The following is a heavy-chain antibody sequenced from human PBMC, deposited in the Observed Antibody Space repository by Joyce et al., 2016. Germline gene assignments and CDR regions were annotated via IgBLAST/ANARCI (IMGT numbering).Heavy chain of an antibody. CDR1: GHSLPNNW. V-gene: IGHV5-51*01. J-gene: IGHJ4*02. CDR3: ATTWGY. Sequence: EVQLVQSGAEVRKPGESLKISCKESGHSLPNNWIGWVRRMPGKGLEWMGMIYLGTSETTYSPSFRGQVTVSADKSVRTAYLQWSTLKASDSGMYYCATTWGYWGQGTLLTVSS. CDR2: IYLGTSET. D-gene: IGHD7-27*01.